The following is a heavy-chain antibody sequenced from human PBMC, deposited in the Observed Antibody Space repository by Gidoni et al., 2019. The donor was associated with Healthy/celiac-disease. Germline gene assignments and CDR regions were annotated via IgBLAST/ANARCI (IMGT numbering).Heavy chain of an antibody. CDR1: GGSISSYY. CDR2: IYYSGST. D-gene: IGHD1-26*01. V-gene: IGHV4-59*01. Sequence: QVQLQESGPGLVQPSETLSLTCTVSGGSISSYYWSWIRQPPGKGLEWIGYIYYSGSTNYNPSLKSRVTISVDTSKNQFSLKLSSVTAADTAVYYCARDTGEFDYWGQGTLVTVSS. J-gene: IGHJ4*02. CDR3: ARDTGEFDY.